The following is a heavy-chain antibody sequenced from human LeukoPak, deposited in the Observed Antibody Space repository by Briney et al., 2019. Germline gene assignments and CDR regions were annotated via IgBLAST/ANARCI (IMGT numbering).Heavy chain of an antibody. Sequence: PGGSLRLSCAASGFTFSSYEMNWVRQAPGKGLEWVANINQDGGETYFLDSVKGRFTISRDNAKNSLYLQMNSLRVEDSAVYFCARLESSGWFRFDSWGQGSLVSVSS. CDR3: ARLESSGWFRFDS. D-gene: IGHD6-19*01. J-gene: IGHJ4*02. CDR2: INQDGGET. CDR1: GFTFSSYE. V-gene: IGHV3-7*01.